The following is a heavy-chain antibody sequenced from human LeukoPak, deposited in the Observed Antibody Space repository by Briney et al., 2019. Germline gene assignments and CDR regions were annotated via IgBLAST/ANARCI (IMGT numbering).Heavy chain of an antibody. V-gene: IGHV3-23*01. CDR3: AKEEWLGKMNFFDY. J-gene: IGHJ4*02. Sequence: GGSLRLSCAASGFAFSSYAMSWVRQAPGQGLEWVSRISGSGSGGRTYYADSVKGRFTISRDTSKNTLYLQMNSLRAEDTAVYFCAKEEWLGKMNFFDYWGQGTLVTVSS. CDR2: ISGSGSGGRT. D-gene: IGHD6-19*01. CDR1: GFAFSSYA.